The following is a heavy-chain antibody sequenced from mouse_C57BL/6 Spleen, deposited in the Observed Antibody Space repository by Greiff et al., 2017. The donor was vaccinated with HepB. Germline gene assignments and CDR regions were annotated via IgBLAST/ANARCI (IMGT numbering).Heavy chain of an antibody. J-gene: IGHJ4*01. CDR3: AKGSYGYDYAMDY. Sequence: VQLKESGPGLVQPSQSLSITCTVSGFSLTSYGVHWVRQSPGKGLEWLGVIWRGGSTDYNAAFMSRLSITKDNSKSQVFFKMNSLQADDTAIYYCAKGSYGYDYAMDYWGQATSVTVSS. D-gene: IGHD2-2*01. V-gene: IGHV2-5*01. CDR2: IWRGGST. CDR1: GFSLTSYG.